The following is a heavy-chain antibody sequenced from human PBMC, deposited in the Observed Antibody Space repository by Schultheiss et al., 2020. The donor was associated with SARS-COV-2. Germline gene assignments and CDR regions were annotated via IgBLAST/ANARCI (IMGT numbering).Heavy chain of an antibody. Sequence: GGSLRLSCAASGFTFSSYAMHWVRQAPGKGLEWVAVISYDGSNKYYADSVKGRFTISRDNSKNTLYLQMNSLRAEDTAVYYCARDGYYDFWSGCGGYYMDVWGKGTTVTVSS. D-gene: IGHD3-3*01. CDR1: GFTFSSYA. CDR2: ISYDGSNK. CDR3: ARDGYYDFWSGCGGYYMDV. J-gene: IGHJ6*03. V-gene: IGHV3-30*04.